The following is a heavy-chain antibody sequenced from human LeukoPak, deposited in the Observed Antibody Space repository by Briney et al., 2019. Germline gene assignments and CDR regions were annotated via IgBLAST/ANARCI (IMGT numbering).Heavy chain of an antibody. J-gene: IGHJ4*02. CDR2: ISYDGSNK. CDR1: GFTFSSYA. Sequence: PGGSLRLSCAASGFTFSSYAMHWVRQAPGKGLEWVAVISYDGSNKYYADSVKGRFTISRDNSKNTLYLQMNSLRAEDTAVYYCARDVRTGGFDYWGQGTLVTVSS. D-gene: IGHD3-10*02. CDR3: ARDVRTGGFDY. V-gene: IGHV3-30-3*01.